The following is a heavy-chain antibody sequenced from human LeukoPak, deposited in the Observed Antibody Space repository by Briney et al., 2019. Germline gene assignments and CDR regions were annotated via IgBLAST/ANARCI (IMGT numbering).Heavy chain of an antibody. Sequence: GGSLRLSCAASGVTFTSYSMNWVRQAPGKGLEWVSITRSSNGHIYYADSVKGRFTISRDKAKKSLYLQMNSLRADDTAVYYCARGEGPSTLDYWGQGTLVTVSS. CDR1: GVTFTSYS. V-gene: IGHV3-21*01. CDR2: TRSSNGHI. CDR3: ARGEGPSTLDY. J-gene: IGHJ4*02. D-gene: IGHD3-3*02.